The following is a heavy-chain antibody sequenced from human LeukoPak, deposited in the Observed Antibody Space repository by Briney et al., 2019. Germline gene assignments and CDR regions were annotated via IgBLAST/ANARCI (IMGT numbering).Heavy chain of an antibody. Sequence: PGGSLRLSCAASGFTVSSNYMSWVRQAPGKGLEWVSAISGSGGSTYYADSVKGRFTLSRDNSKNTLYLQMNSLRAEDTAVYYCAIGGISYFDYWGQGTLVTVSS. CDR1: GFTVSSNY. D-gene: IGHD3-3*01. J-gene: IGHJ4*02. V-gene: IGHV3-23*01. CDR2: ISGSGGST. CDR3: AIGGISYFDY.